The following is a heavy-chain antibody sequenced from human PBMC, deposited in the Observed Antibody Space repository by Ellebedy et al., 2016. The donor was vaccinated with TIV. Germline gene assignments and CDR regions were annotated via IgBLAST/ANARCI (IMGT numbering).Heavy chain of an antibody. V-gene: IGHV3-7*01. Sequence: PGGSLRLSCAASGFSFRSYWMSWVRQAPGKGLEWVANIYQDGSFQYYLDSVKGRSTTSRNNANKSLFLQMNSRRVEDTAVYYCARRGRYGDYAVQVNSWFDTWGQGTLVSVSS. CDR2: IYQDGSFQ. CDR1: GFSFRSYW. J-gene: IGHJ5*02. CDR3: ARRGRYGDYAVQVNSWFDT. D-gene: IGHD4-17*01.